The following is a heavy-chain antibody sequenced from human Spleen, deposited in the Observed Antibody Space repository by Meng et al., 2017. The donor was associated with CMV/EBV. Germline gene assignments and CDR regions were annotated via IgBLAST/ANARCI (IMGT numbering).Heavy chain of an antibody. CDR2: ISTYDGNT. Sequence: YTCSNYGISWVRQAPGQGLEWMGWISTYDGNTNYVQKLQGRVIMTADTSTSTAYMELRSLRSDDTAVYYCARHLDLPPAYYYYGTDVWGQGTTVTVSS. D-gene: IGHD3/OR15-3a*01. V-gene: IGHV1-18*01. J-gene: IGHJ6*02. CDR3: ARHLDLPPAYYYYGTDV. CDR1: YTCSNYG.